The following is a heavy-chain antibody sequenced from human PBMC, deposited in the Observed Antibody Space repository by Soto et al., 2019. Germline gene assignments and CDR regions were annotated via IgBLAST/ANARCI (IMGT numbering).Heavy chain of an antibody. CDR1: GGSMRSYY. CDR2: IYSRGDT. Sequence: PSETLSLTCSVSGGSMRSYYWNWLRQPAGKRLEWIGRIYSRGDTNYNPSVKSRVTMSVDTSKNEFSLRLNSVTAADTAVYYCAGIGEDVYYGMDVWGQGTTVTAP. V-gene: IGHV4-4*07. D-gene: IGHD2-21*01. CDR3: AGIGEDVYYGMDV. J-gene: IGHJ6*02.